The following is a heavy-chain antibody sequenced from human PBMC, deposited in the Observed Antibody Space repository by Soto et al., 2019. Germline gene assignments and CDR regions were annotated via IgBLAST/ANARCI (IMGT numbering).Heavy chain of an antibody. CDR1: GYTFTSYY. V-gene: IGHV1-46*01. CDR3: ARSGAVGSSWPTIDY. D-gene: IGHD6-13*01. Sequence: GASVKVSCKASGYTFTSYYMHWVRQAPGQGLEWMGIINPSGGSTSYAQKFQGRVTMTRDTSTSTVYMELSSLRSEDTAVYYCARSGAVGSSWPTIDYWGQGTLVTSPQ. CDR2: INPSGGST. J-gene: IGHJ4*02.